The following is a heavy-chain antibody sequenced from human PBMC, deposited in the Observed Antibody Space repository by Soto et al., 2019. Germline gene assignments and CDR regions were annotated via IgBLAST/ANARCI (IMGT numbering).Heavy chain of an antibody. J-gene: IGHJ6*04. D-gene: IGHD3-3*01. CDR3: ARDMNYDFWSGYYPPNSMDV. CDR2: ISSNGGST. V-gene: IGHV3-64*01. CDR1: GFTFSSYA. Sequence: GGSLRLSCAASGFTFSSYAMHWVRQAPGKGLEYVSAISSNGGSTYYANSVKGRFTISRDNSKNTLYLQMGSLRAEDMAVYYCARDMNYDFWSGYYPPNSMDVWGKGTTVTVSS.